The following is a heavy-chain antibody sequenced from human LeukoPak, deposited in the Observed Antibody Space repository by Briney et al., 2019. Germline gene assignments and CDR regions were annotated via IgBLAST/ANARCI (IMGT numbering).Heavy chain of an antibody. CDR3: VRGGIQVSGIDEIDY. CDR2: VGISGDT. D-gene: IGHD6-19*01. CDR1: GFTFRSYD. J-gene: IGHJ4*02. V-gene: IGHV3-13*01. Sequence: GGSLRLSCAASGFTFRSYDMHWVRQVTGKGLEWVSAVGISGDTYYAGSVKGRFTISRENAKNSLYLQMNGLTAGDTAVYYCVRGGIQVSGIDEIDYWGQGTLVTVSS.